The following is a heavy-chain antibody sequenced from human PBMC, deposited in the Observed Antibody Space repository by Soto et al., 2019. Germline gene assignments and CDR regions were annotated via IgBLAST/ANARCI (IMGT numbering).Heavy chain of an antibody. CDR3: AKEMSFGRPFDY. CDR1: GFTFSNYP. Sequence: GSLRLPCAASGFTFSNYPVSWVRLAPGKGLEWVSAIRASGGDTYYTDFVMGRFTISRDNSKKSLYLEMNGLGVEDTAIYYCAKEMSFGRPFDYWGQGTQVTVSS. CDR2: IRASGGDT. V-gene: IGHV3-23*01. J-gene: IGHJ4*02. D-gene: IGHD3-3*01.